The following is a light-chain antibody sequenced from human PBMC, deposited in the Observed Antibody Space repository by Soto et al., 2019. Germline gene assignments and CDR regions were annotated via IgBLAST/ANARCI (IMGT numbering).Light chain of an antibody. J-gene: IGKJ4*01. CDR2: GAS. V-gene: IGKV3-15*01. CDR1: QTVSSN. Sequence: EIVMTQSPATLSVSPGDSATLSCRASQTVSSNLAWYQQKPGQAPRLLISGASTRATGIPARFSGSGSGTEFTLTISSLQSEDVAVYYCQQYNNWPPLTFGGGTTVEIK. CDR3: QQYNNWPPLT.